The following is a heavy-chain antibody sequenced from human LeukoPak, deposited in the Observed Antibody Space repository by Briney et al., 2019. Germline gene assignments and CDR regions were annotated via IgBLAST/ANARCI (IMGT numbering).Heavy chain of an antibody. D-gene: IGHD2-15*01. CDR3: SKQVGDCSGIRCYSPLFDP. CDR2: ISGSGGNT. CDR1: GFTFSTYA. V-gene: IGHV3-23*01. J-gene: IGHJ5*02. Sequence: PGGSLRLSCAASGFTFSTYAMGWVRQAPGKGLEWVSAISGSGGNTYHADSVKGRFTIPRDNFMNTLYLQMNSLRAEDTAVYYCSKQVGDCSGIRCYSPLFDPWGEGTLVTVSS.